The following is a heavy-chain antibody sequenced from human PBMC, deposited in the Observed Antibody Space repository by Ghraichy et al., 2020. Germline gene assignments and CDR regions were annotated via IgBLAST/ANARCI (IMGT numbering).Heavy chain of an antibody. D-gene: IGHD4-17*01. J-gene: IGHJ4*02. V-gene: IGHV3-13*01. CDR1: GFTFSSYD. CDR3: ARGNGDYEFDY. Sequence: GESLNISCAASGFTFSSYDMHWVRQATGKGLEWVSAIGTAGDTYYPGSVKGRFTISRENAKNSLYLQMNSLRAGDTAVYYCARGNGDYEFDYWGQGTLVTVSS. CDR2: IGTAGDT.